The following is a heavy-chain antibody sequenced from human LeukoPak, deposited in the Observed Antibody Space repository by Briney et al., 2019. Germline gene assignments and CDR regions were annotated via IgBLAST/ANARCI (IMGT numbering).Heavy chain of an antibody. CDR2: IYSGGDT. CDR3: ARLRRSSGSYWSGTKAEDFDF. Sequence: TGGSLRLSCAASGFTVSGHYMNWVRQAPGKGLEWVSIIYSGGDTYYADSVKGRFTISRDNAKNTLYLQMNSLRAEDTAVYYCARLRRSSGSYWSGTKAEDFDFWGQGTLVTVSS. J-gene: IGHJ4*02. CDR1: GFTVSGHY. V-gene: IGHV3-66*04. D-gene: IGHD1-26*01.